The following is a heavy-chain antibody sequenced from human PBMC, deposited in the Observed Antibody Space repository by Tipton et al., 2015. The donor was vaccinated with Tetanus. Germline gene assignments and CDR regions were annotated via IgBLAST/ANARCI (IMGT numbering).Heavy chain of an antibody. CDR1: GASVRAGDYS. D-gene: IGHD2-8*02. V-gene: IGHV4-61*08. J-gene: IGHJ1*01. CDR2: VSYSGRT. CDR3: AGVTAQRTELYFEH. Sequence: GLVKPSETLSLTCTVSGASVRAGDYSWNWIRQPPGKGLEWLAYVSYSGRTNSNYFLKSRITVSQDASKNQFSLRLTSVTAADTAVYYCAGVTAQRTELYFEHWGQGTQVTVSS.